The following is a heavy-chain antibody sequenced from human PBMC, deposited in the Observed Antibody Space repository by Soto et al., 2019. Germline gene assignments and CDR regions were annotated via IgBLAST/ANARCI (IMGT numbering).Heavy chain of an antibody. CDR3: ARSVEGHFDY. V-gene: IGHV3-48*02. J-gene: IGHJ4*02. CDR1: GFKFSIYS. CDR2: ITSDTKTI. D-gene: IGHD6-19*01. Sequence: EVQLVESGGALVQPGGSLRLSCAASGFKFSIYSMNWVRQAPGKGLEWSAYITSDTKTIKYADSVKGRFTISRDNAKNLVYLQMNSLSHEDTAVYYCARSVEGHFDYWGQGTVVTVSS.